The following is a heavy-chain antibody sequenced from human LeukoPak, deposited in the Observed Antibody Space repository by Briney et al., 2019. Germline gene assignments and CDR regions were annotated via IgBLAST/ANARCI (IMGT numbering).Heavy chain of an antibody. D-gene: IGHD6-13*01. CDR2: ISSSSSTI. J-gene: IGHJ5*02. V-gene: IGHV3-48*01. Sequence: GGSLRLSCAASGFTFSSYSMNWVRQAPGKGLEWVSYISSSSSTIYYADSVKGRFTISRDNSKNTMYQQMNSLRAEDTAVYYCAKAGGSSWYDAWGQGILVTVSS. CDR1: GFTFSSYS. CDR3: AKAGGSSWYDA.